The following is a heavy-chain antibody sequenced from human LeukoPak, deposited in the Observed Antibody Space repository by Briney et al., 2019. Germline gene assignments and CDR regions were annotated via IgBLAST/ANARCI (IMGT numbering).Heavy chain of an antibody. CDR1: GGTFSSYA. J-gene: IGHJ4*02. V-gene: IGHV1-69*13. CDR3: ARYYYDSSGYYN. D-gene: IGHD3-22*01. Sequence: ASVKVSCKASGGTFSSYAISWVRQAPGQGLEWMGGIIPIFGTANYAQKFQGRVTITADESTSTAYMELSSLRSEDTAVYYCARYYYDSSGYYNWGQGTLVTVFS. CDR2: IIPIFGTA.